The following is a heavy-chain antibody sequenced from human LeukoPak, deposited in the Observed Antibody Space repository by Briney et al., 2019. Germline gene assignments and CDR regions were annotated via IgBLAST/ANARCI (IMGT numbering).Heavy chain of an antibody. CDR2: ISGSGGST. J-gene: IGHJ6*03. CDR3: AKGGGVVVPAAIIYYMDV. D-gene: IGHD2-2*02. CDR1: GFTFSSYA. V-gene: IGHV3-23*01. Sequence: PGGSLRLSCAASGFTFSSYAMSWVRQAPGKGLEWVSAISGSGGSTYYADSVKGRFTISRDNSENTLYLQMNSLRAEDTAVYYCAKGGGVVVPAAIIYYMDVWGKGTTVTVSS.